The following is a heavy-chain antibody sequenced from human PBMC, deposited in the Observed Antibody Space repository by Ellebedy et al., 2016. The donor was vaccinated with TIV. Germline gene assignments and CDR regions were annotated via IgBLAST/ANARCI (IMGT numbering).Heavy chain of an antibody. CDR2: INHSGST. D-gene: IGHD4-17*01. Sequence: MPGGSLRLSCAVYGGSFSGYYWSWIRQPPGKGLEWIGEINHSGSTNYNPSLKSRVTISVDTSKNQLSLKLSSVTAADTAVYYCARRGGDYREYFDYWGQGTLVTVSS. J-gene: IGHJ4*02. V-gene: IGHV4-34*01. CDR1: GGSFSGYY. CDR3: ARRGGDYREYFDY.